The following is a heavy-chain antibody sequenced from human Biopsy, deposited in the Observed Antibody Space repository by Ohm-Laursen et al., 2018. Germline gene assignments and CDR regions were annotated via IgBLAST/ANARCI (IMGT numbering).Heavy chain of an antibody. V-gene: IGHV3-9*01. Sequence: SLRLSCAASGFTLHNYAMHWVRQTPGKGLEWVSGLTWNSANIGYADSVKGRFTISRDNARNSLFLEMSSLREEDTGLYHCVRDSTLDYWGQGTLVTVSS. CDR3: VRDSTLDY. CDR2: LTWNSANI. CDR1: GFTLHNYA. J-gene: IGHJ4*02.